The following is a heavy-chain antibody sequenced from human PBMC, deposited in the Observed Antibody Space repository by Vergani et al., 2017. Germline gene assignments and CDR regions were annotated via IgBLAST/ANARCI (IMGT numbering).Heavy chain of an antibody. CDR1: GGSFTSYH. CDR3: ARVNTETNGHLYYYYYMDV. J-gene: IGHJ6*03. D-gene: IGHD4-11*01. V-gene: IGHV4-34*01. CDR2: IDHTGRP. Sequence: QVQLQQWGGGLLKPSETLSLTCVVNGGSFTSYHWTWIRQSPGEGLVWVGDIDHTGRPDYNPSLKSRLTMSVDKSRNQFSLTLNSVTATDTAIYFCARVNTETNGHLYYYYYMDVWGQGNAVTVS.